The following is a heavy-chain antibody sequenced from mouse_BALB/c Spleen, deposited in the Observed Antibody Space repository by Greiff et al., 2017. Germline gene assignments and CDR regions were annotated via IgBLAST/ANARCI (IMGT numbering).Heavy chain of an antibody. V-gene: IGHV1-9*01. J-gene: IGHJ2*01. D-gene: IGHD2-3*01. CDR2: ILPGSGST. CDR3: ARFGYYGYFDY. Sequence: VQLQQSGAELMKPGASVKISCKATGYTFSSYWIEWVKQRPGHGLEWIGEILPGSGSTNYNEKFKGKATFTADTSSNTAYMQLSSLTSEDSAVYYCARFGYYGYFDYWGQGTTLTVSS. CDR1: GYTFSSYW.